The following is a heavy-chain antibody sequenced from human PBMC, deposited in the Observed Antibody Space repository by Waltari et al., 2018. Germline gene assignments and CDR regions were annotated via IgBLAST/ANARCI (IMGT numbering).Heavy chain of an antibody. CDR1: GDSLINYY. D-gene: IGHD6-6*01. Sequence: QVQLQQWGAGLLTPSETLPLTCAGYGDSLINYYWTGIRQPPGKGLEWIGEIDHSGSANYNPSLKSRVSISIDTSKKQFFLKMRSVTAADTAVYYCARGSLGGNFLDFWGQGTLVTVSS. J-gene: IGHJ4*02. CDR2: IDHSGSA. V-gene: IGHV4-34*02. CDR3: ARGSLGGNFLDF.